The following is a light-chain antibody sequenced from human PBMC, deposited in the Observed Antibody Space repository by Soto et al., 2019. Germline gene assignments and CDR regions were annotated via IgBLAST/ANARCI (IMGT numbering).Light chain of an antibody. CDR3: CSYAGSYTHV. J-gene: IGLJ1*01. Sequence: QSALTQPRSVSGSPGQSVTISCTGTSGDIGGYNYVSWYQQHPGKAPKLMIYDVIKRPSGVPDRFSGSKSGNTASLTIYGLQAEDEADYYCCSYAGSYTHVFGTGTKVTVL. CDR2: DVI. CDR1: SGDIGGYNY. V-gene: IGLV2-11*01.